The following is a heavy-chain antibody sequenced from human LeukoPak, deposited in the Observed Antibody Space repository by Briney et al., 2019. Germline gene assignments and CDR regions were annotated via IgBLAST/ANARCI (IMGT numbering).Heavy chain of an antibody. J-gene: IGHJ4*02. CDR2: ASSSGGSG. V-gene: IGHV3-23*01. D-gene: IGHD1-7*01. CDR1: AFIFSSHA. Sequence: GRSMRLSCAASAFIFSSHAMSWVRQAPGKVLECISGASSSGGSGNYADSVRGRFTISRDNSKNTLYLHMNTLRAEDTDIYYCARLRVVFNWNYAYYFDSWGQGTLVTVSS. CDR3: ARLRVVFNWNYAYYFDS.